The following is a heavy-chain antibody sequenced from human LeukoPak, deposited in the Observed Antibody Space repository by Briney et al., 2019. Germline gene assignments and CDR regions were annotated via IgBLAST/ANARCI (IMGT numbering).Heavy chain of an antibody. CDR3: ASTDSSGYEDFGAFDI. V-gene: IGHV4-30-4*01. D-gene: IGHD3-22*01. CDR2: IYYSGST. Sequence: PSQTLSLTCTVSGGSISSGDYYWSWIRQPPGKGLEWIGYIYYSGSTYYNPSLKSRVTISVDTSRNQFSLKLSSVTAADTAVYYCASTDSSGYEDFGAFDIWGQGTMVTVSS. CDR1: GGSISSGDYY. J-gene: IGHJ3*02.